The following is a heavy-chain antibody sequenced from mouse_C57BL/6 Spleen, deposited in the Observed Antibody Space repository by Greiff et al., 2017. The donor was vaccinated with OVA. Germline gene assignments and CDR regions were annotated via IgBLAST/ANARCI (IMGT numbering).Heavy chain of an antibody. CDR2: IHPNSGST. V-gene: IGHV1-64*01. J-gene: IGHJ4*01. Sequence: QVQLQQPGAELVKPGASVKLSCKASGYTFTSYWMHWVKQRPGQGLEWIGMIHPNSGSTNYNEKFKSKATLTVDKSSRTAYMQLSSLTSEDSAVYYCARWPITTVVSMDYWGQGTSVTVSS. CDR1: GYTFTSYW. D-gene: IGHD1-1*01. CDR3: ARWPITTVVSMDY.